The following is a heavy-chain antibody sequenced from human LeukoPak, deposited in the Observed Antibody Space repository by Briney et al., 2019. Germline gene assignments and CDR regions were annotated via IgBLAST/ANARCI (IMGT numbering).Heavy chain of an antibody. CDR1: GFTFCDYY. V-gene: IGHV3-11*04. CDR3: ASPPTAYCSTISCFDRNEDY. Sequence: GGSLRLSCAGSGFTFCDYYMSWIRQAPGKGLEWVSYISSSDTTLYYADSVKGRFTISRDNAKNSLYLQMNSLRAEDTAVYYCASPPTAYCSTISCFDRNEDYWGQGTLVTVSS. J-gene: IGHJ4*02. D-gene: IGHD2-2*01. CDR2: ISSSDTTL.